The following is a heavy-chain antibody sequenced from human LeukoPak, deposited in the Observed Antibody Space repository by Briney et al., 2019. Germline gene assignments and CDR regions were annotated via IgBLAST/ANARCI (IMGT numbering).Heavy chain of an antibody. V-gene: IGHV4-59*01. D-gene: IGHD2-8*02. J-gene: IGHJ4*02. CDR2: IYYSGST. CDR1: GGSISSYY. Sequence: SETLSLTCTVSGGSISSYYWSWIRQPPGKGLEWIGYIYYSGSTNYNPSLKSRVTISVDTSKNQFSLKLSSVTAADTAVYYCAGTIVVYAIHFDYWGQGTLVTVSS. CDR3: AGTIVVYAIHFDY.